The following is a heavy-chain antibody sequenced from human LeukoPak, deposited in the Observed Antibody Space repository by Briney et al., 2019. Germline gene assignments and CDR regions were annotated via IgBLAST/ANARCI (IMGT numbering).Heavy chain of an antibody. V-gene: IGHV3-23*01. J-gene: IGHJ4*02. CDR2: ISGSGGST. CDR3: AKRGTVTTFGHCDY. Sequence: PGGSLRLSCAASGFTFSSYSMNWVRQAPGKGLEWVSAISGSGGSTYYADSVKGRFTISRDNSKNTLYLQMNSLRAEDTAVYYCAKRGTVTTFGHCDYWGQGTLVTVSS. CDR1: GFTFSSYS. D-gene: IGHD4-17*01.